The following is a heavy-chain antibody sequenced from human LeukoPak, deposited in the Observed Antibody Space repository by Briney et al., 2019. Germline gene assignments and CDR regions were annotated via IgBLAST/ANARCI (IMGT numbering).Heavy chain of an antibody. CDR2: INHSGST. CDR3: ARGRIAVAGMGDAFDI. V-gene: IGHV4-34*01. J-gene: IGHJ3*02. CDR1: GGSFSGYY. Sequence: PSETLSLTCAVYGGSFSGYYWSWIRQPPGKGLEWIGEINHSGSTNYNPSLKSRVTISVDTPKNQFSLKLSSVTAADTAVYYCARGRIAVAGMGDAFDIWGQGTMVTVSS. D-gene: IGHD6-19*01.